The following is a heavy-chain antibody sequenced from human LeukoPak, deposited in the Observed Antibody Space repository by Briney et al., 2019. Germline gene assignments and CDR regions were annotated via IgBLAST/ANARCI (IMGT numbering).Heavy chain of an antibody. CDR1: GYTFTSYG. Sequence: ASVKVSCKASGYTFTSYGISWVRQAPGQGLEWMGWIGAYNGNTNYAQKLQGRVTMTTDTSTSTAYMELRSLRSDDTAVYYCARDVPYDILTGYYTRFGYWGQGALVTVSS. CDR2: IGAYNGNT. V-gene: IGHV1-18*01. D-gene: IGHD3-9*01. CDR3: ARDVPYDILTGYYTRFGY. J-gene: IGHJ4*02.